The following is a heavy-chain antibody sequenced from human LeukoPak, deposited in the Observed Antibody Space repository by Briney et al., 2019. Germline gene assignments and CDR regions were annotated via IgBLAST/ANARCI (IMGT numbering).Heavy chain of an antibody. CDR1: GFSFGGYA. CDR2: VSYDGSNT. CDR3: AREVSWYYFDY. V-gene: IGHV3-30*09. D-gene: IGHD6-13*01. J-gene: IGHJ4*02. Sequence: GTSLRLSCAASGFSFGGYAIHWVRQAPGKGLEWVAVVSYDGSNTYYADSVKGRFAISRGNSKKTLYLQMNSLRGDDTAVYYCAREVSWYYFDYWGQGILVTVSS.